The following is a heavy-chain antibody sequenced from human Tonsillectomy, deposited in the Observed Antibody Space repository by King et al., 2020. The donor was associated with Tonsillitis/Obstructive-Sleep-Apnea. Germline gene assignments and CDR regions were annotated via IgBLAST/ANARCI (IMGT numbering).Heavy chain of an antibody. Sequence: VQLVESGGGLVQPGGSLRLSCAASGFTFSSYAMSWLRQAPGKGLEWVSAISGSGGSTYYADSVKGRFTISRDNSKNTLYLQMNSLRAEDTAVYYCAKGPFGRQYDFWSGFGMSVGGQGTTVTVSS. D-gene: IGHD3-3*01. J-gene: IGHJ6*02. V-gene: IGHV3-23*04. CDR2: ISGSGGST. CDR3: AKGPFGRQYDFWSGFGMSV. CDR1: GFTFSSYA.